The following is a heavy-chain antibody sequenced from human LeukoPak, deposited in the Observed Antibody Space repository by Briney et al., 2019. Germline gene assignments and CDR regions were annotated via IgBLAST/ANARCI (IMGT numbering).Heavy chain of an antibody. J-gene: IGHJ5*01. D-gene: IGHD3-9*01. CDR1: GFTFSSYS. V-gene: IGHV3-48*01. CDR3: ARCRDILTGSFIGWFDS. Sequence: PGGSLRLSCAASGFTFSSYSMNWVRQAPGKGLEWVSYISSSSSTIYYADSVKGRFTISRDNAKNSLYLQMNSLRAEDTAVYYCARCRDILTGSFIGWFDSWGQGTLVTVSS. CDR2: ISSSSSTI.